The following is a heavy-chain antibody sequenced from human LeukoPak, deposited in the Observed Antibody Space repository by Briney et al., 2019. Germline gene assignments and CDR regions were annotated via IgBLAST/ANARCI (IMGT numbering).Heavy chain of an antibody. D-gene: IGHD2-21*02. V-gene: IGHV4-61*02. CDR1: GGSISSGSYY. CDR3: ASNCGGDCYPLGNYYYYYYMDV. Sequence: PSQTLSLTCTVSGGSISSGSYYWSWIRQPAGKGLEWIGRIYTSGSTNYNPSLKSRVTISVDTSKNQFSLKLSSVTAADTAVYYCASNCGGDCYPLGNYYYYYYMDVWGKGTTVTVSS. CDR2: IYTSGST. J-gene: IGHJ6*03.